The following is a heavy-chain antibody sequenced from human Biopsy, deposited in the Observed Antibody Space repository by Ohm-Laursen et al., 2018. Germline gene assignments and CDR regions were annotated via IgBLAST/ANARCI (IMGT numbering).Heavy chain of an antibody. CDR3: ASDRDSSGSFRWNH. CDR2: ISEDGTNK. J-gene: IGHJ5*02. D-gene: IGHD6-19*01. Sequence: SLRLSCTASGVTFSRYGMHWVRQAPGKGLEWVASISEDGTNKYYEDSVKGRFTVSRDNSKNTLYLQMNSLRAEDTAVFYCASDRDSSGSFRWNHWGQGTLVTVSS. CDR1: GVTFSRYG. V-gene: IGHV3-30*03.